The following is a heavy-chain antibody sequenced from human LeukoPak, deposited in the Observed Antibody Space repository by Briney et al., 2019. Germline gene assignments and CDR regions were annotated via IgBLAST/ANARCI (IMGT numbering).Heavy chain of an antibody. CDR1: GYTFTSHY. J-gene: IGHJ4*02. Sequence: ASVKVSCKASGYTFTSHYMHWVRQAPGQGLEWMGIINPSGGSTSYAQKFQGRVTMTRDMSTSTVYMELSSLRSEDTAVYYCAKREWELQPFDYWGQGTLVTVSS. CDR3: AKREWELQPFDY. V-gene: IGHV1-46*01. CDR2: INPSGGST. D-gene: IGHD1-26*01.